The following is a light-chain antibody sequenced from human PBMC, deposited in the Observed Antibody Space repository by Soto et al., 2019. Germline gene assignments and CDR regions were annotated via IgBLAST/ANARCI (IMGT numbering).Light chain of an antibody. J-gene: IGKJ4*01. CDR2: AAS. CDR3: QQLDSYPLT. V-gene: IGKV1-9*01. Sequence: IHFTQSPSSLSASVGDRVTITCRASQGISSYLAWYQQKPGKAPKLLIYAASTLQSEVPSRFSGSGSGTDFTLTISTLQPEDFATYYCQQLDSYPLTFGGGTKVDI. CDR1: QGISSY.